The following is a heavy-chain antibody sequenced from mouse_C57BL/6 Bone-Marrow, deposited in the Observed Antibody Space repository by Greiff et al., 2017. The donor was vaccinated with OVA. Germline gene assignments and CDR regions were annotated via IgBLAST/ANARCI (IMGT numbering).Heavy chain of an antibody. V-gene: IGHV14-3*01. CDR2: IDPANGNT. D-gene: IGHD1-1*01. CDR3: ARSGPYDGSSQEDWFAY. Sequence: EVQLQQSVAELVRPGASVKLSCTASGFNIKNTYMHWVKQRPEQGLEWIGRIDPANGNTKYAPKFQGKATITADTSSNTAYLQLSSLTSEDTAIYYWARSGPYDGSSQEDWFAYWGQGTLVTVAA. CDR1: GFNIKNTY. J-gene: IGHJ3*01.